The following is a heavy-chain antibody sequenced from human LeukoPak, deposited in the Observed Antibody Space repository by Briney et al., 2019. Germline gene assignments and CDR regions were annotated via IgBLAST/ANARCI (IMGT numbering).Heavy chain of an antibody. V-gene: IGHV4-59*01. D-gene: IGHD7-27*01. CDR3: ARDTSPANWDDYYYGMDV. CDR1: GGSISSYY. CDR2: IYYSGST. J-gene: IGHJ6*02. Sequence: PSETLSLTCTVSGGSISSYYWSWIRQPPGKGLEWIGYIYYSGSTNYNPSLKSRVTISVDTSKNQFSLKLSSVTAADTAVYYCARDTSPANWDDYYYGMDVWGQGTTVTVSS.